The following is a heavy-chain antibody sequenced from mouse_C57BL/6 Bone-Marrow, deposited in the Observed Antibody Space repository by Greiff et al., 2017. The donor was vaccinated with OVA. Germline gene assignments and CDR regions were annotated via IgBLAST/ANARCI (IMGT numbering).Heavy chain of an antibody. V-gene: IGHV5-4*01. CDR3: ARENYYGSSRGWFAY. CDR2: ISDGGSYT. J-gene: IGHJ3*01. D-gene: IGHD1-1*01. Sequence: EVMLVESGGGLVKPGGSLKLSCAASGFTFSSYAMSWVRQTPEKRLEWVATISDGGSYTYYPDNVKGRFTISRDNAKNNLYLQMSHLKSEDTAMYYCARENYYGSSRGWFAYWGQGTLVTVSA. CDR1: GFTFSSYA.